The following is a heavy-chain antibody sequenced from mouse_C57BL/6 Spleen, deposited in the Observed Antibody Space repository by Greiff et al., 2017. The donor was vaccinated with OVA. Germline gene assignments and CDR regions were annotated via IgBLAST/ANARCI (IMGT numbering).Heavy chain of an antibody. D-gene: IGHD2-10*01. CDR3: ARCTYYGNYYFDY. J-gene: IGHJ2*01. CDR2: IYPRDGST. V-gene: IGHV1-78*01. CDR1: GYTFTDHT. Sequence: VQLQQSDAEFVKPGASVKISCKVSGYTFTDHTIHWMKQRPEQGLEWIGYIYPRDGSTKYNEKFKGKATLTADKYSSKAYMQLNSLTSEDSAVYFCARCTYYGNYYFDYWGQGTTLTVSS.